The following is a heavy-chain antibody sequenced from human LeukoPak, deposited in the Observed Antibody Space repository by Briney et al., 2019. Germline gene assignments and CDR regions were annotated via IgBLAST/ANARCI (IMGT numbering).Heavy chain of an antibody. D-gene: IGHD6-6*01. V-gene: IGHV1-2*02. CDR1: GYTFTGYY. CDR3: ARAGSIAARHFDY. CDR2: INPNSGGT. J-gene: IGHJ4*02. Sequence: ASVKVSCKASGYTFTGYYMHWVRQAPGQGMEWMGWINPNSGGTNYAQKFQGRVTMTRDTSISTAYMELSRLRSDDTAVYYCARAGSIAARHFDYWGQGTLVTVSS.